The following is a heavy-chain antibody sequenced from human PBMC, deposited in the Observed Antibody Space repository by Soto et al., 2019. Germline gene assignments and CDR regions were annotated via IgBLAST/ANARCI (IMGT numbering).Heavy chain of an antibody. CDR2: ISAYNGNT. V-gene: IGHV1-18*01. Sequence: QVPLVQSGAEVKKPGASVKVSCKASGYTFTSYGISWVRQAPGQGLEWMGWISAYNGNTNYAQKLQGRVTMTTDTPTSTPYMELRSLRSDDTAVYYCARPDTMVRGVPSNDAFDILGQGTMVTFSS. CDR1: GYTFTSYG. J-gene: IGHJ3*02. D-gene: IGHD3-10*01. CDR3: ARPDTMVRGVPSNDAFDI.